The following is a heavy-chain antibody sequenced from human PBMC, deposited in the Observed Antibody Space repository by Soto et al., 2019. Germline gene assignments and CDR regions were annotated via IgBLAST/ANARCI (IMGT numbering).Heavy chain of an antibody. J-gene: IGHJ4*02. CDR1: GYSFTSYW. CDR2: IDPSDSYT. Sequence: EVQLVQSGAEVKKPGESLRISCKGSGYSFTSYWISWVRQMPGKGLEWMGRIDPSDSYTNYSPSFQGHVTISADKSISTAYLQWSSLKASDTAMYYCASLSKGPDGYSSSWNLWGQGTLVTVSS. CDR3: ASLSKGPDGYSSSWNL. V-gene: IGHV5-10-1*03. D-gene: IGHD6-13*01.